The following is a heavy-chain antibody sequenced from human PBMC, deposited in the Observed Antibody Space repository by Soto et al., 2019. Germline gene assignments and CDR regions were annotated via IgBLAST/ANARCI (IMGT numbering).Heavy chain of an antibody. CDR2: ISGSGRTT. CDR1: GFTFGTYA. CDR3: AKFRGPSYSYYYMDV. J-gene: IGHJ6*03. V-gene: IGHV3-23*01. Sequence: EVQLLESGGGLVQPGGSLRLFCAASGFTFGTYAMKWLRQAPGRGLECVSFISGSGRTTYYADSVKGRFTVSRDNSKNTMDLQMNSLRAEDTALYYCAKFRGPSYSYYYMDVWGKGTTVTVSS. D-gene: IGHD3-16*01.